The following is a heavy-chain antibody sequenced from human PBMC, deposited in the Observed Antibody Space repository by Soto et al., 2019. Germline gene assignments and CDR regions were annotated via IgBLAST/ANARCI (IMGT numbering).Heavy chain of an antibody. CDR1: GGSISSYY. Sequence: PSETLSLTCTVSGGSISSYYWSWIRQPPGKGLEWIGYIYYSGSTNYNPSLKSRVTISVETSKNHFSLKLSSMTAADTAVYYCARGTSSGYSSHYYYYYGMDVWGQGTTVTVSS. D-gene: IGHD3-22*01. J-gene: IGHJ6*02. V-gene: IGHV4-59*01. CDR2: IYYSGST. CDR3: ARGTSSGYSSHYYYYYGMDV.